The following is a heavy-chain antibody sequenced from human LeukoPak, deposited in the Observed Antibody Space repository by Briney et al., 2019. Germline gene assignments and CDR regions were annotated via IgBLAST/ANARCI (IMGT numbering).Heavy chain of an antibody. V-gene: IGHV4-34*01. Sequence: PSETLSLTCAVYGGSFSGYYWSWIRQPPGKGLEWIGEINHSGSTNYNPSLKSRVTISVDTSKNQFSLKLSSVTAADTAVYYCARGGRAVAANFDYWGQGTLVTVSS. J-gene: IGHJ4*02. D-gene: IGHD6-19*01. CDR2: INHSGST. CDR3: ARGGRAVAANFDY. CDR1: GGSFSGYY.